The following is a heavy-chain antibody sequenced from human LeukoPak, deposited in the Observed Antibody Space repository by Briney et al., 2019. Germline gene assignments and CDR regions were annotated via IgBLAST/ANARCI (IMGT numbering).Heavy chain of an antibody. Sequence: GESLKISCKGSGYSFTSYWIGWVRQMPGKGLEWMGIIYPGDSDTRYGPSFQGQVTISADKSISTAYLQWSSLKASDTAMYYCARIRAYYDSSGYYFDYWGQGTLVTVSS. D-gene: IGHD3-22*01. CDR1: GYSFTSYW. V-gene: IGHV5-51*01. CDR3: ARIRAYYDSSGYYFDY. J-gene: IGHJ4*02. CDR2: IYPGDSDT.